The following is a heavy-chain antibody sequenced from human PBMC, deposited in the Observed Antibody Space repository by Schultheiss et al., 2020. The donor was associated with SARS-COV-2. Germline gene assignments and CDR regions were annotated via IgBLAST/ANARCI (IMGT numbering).Heavy chain of an antibody. D-gene: IGHD5-24*01. CDR1: GFTFSSYG. CDR2: ISGSGGST. V-gene: IGHV3-23*01. CDR3: ASWGTGGWLPDDAFDI. J-gene: IGHJ3*02. Sequence: GESLKISCAASGFTFSSYGMNWVRQAPGKGLEWVSAISGSGGSTYYADSVKGRFTISRDNSKNTLYLQMNSLRAEDTAVYYCASWGTGGWLPDDAFDIWGQGTMVTVSS.